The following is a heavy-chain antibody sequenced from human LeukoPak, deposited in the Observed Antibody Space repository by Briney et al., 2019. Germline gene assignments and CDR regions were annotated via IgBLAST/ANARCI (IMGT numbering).Heavy chain of an antibody. D-gene: IGHD6-6*01. CDR1: GYTFTNYY. CDR3: ARDESMRAEYFQH. V-gene: IGHV1-46*01. Sequence: ASVKISCKASGYTFTNYYMHWVRQAPGQGLEWMGIINPSGGSTSYAQKFQGRVTMTRDMSTSTVYMELSSLRSEDTAVYYCARDESMRAEYFQHWGQGTLVTVSS. CDR2: INPSGGST. J-gene: IGHJ1*01.